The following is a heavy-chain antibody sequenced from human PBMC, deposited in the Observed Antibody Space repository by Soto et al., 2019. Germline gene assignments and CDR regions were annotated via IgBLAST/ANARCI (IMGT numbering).Heavy chain of an antibody. CDR2: IIPTFGTA. D-gene: IGHD1-26*01. J-gene: IGHJ6*02. V-gene: IGHV1-69*01. CDR1: GGTFSSYA. CDR3: ARENGAHSIWSSYYYYYGMDV. Sequence: QVQLVQSGAEVKKPGSSVKVSCKASGGTFSSYAISWVRQAPGQGLEWMGGIIPTFGTANYAQKFQGRVTITADEYTSTADMELSSLRSEDTAVYYCARENGAHSIWSSYYYYYGMDVWGQGTTVTVSS.